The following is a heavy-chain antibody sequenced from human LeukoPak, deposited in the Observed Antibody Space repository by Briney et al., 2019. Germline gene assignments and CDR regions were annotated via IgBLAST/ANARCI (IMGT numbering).Heavy chain of an antibody. CDR3: ARDLRGRNYYDSSGYSSLIY. V-gene: IGHV1-46*01. D-gene: IGHD3-22*01. CDR1: GYTFTSYY. J-gene: IGHJ4*02. Sequence: GASVKVSCKASGYTFTSYYMHWVRQAPGQGLEWMGIINPSGGSTSYAQKFQGRVTMTRDTSTSTVYMELSSLRSEDTAVYYCARDLRGRNYYDSSGYSSLIYWGQGTLVTVSS. CDR2: INPSGGST.